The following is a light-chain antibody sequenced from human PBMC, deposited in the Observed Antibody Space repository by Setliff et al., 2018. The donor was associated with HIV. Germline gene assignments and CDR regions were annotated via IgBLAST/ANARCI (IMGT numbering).Light chain of an antibody. CDR1: SSDVGGYSY. CDR3: SSYASTNTLP. V-gene: IGLV2-14*01. Sequence: QSALAQPASVSGSPGQSITISCTRTSSDVGGYSYVSWYQQHPGKAPKLIIYEVRNRPSGVSDRFSGSKSGNAASLTISGLQAEDEADYYCSSYASTNTLPFGTGTRSPS. CDR2: EVR. J-gene: IGLJ1*01.